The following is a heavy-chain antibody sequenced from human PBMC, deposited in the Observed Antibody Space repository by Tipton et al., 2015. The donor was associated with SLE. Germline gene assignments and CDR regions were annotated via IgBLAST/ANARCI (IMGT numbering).Heavy chain of an antibody. CDR3: ARGLGSGSYFFDY. V-gene: IGHV3-72*01. CDR2: TRNKANSYTT. Sequence: SLRLSCAASGFTFSDHYMDWVRQAPGKGLEWVGRTRNKANSYTTEYAASVKGRFTISRDDSKNSLYLQMNSLKTEDTAVYYCARGLGSGSYFFDYWGQGTLVTVSS. D-gene: IGHD1-26*01. CDR1: GFTFSDHY. J-gene: IGHJ4*02.